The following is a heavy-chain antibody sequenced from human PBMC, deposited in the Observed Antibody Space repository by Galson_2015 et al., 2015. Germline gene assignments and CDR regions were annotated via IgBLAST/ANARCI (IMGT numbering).Heavy chain of an antibody. V-gene: IGHV4-39*01. CDR2: IYYSGST. Sequence: IYYSGSTYYNPSLKSRVTISVDTSKNQFSLKLSSVTAADTAVYYCASMVKFQWLVEGGFDYWGQGTLVTVSS. J-gene: IGHJ4*02. CDR3: ASMVKFQWLVEGGFDY. D-gene: IGHD6-19*01.